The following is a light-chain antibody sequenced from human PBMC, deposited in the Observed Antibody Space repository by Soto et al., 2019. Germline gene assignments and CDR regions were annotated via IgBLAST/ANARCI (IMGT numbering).Light chain of an antibody. CDR3: QHYLTWPLT. J-gene: IGKJ4*01. CDR2: NSF. V-gene: IGKV3-20*01. Sequence: EIVLTQSPGTLSLSPGERATLSCMASQSFGNNYLAWYQQKPGQAPRLLIYNSFIRATGIPDRFSGSGSGTDFTLTISRLESEDFAVYYCQHYLTWPLTFGGGTKVDIK. CDR1: QSFGNNY.